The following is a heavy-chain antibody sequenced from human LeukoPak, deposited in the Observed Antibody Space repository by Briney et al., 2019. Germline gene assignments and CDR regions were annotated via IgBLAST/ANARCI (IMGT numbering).Heavy chain of an antibody. V-gene: IGHV4-4*07. D-gene: IGHD3-9*01. Sequence: SETLSLTCTVSGGSISSYYWSWIRQPAGKGLEWIGRIYTSGSTNYNPSLKSRVTMSVDTSKNQFSLKLSSVTAADTAVYYCARKYYDILTGYPNFDYWGQGTLVTVSS. J-gene: IGHJ4*02. CDR3: ARKYYDILTGYPNFDY. CDR2: IYTSGST. CDR1: GGSISSYY.